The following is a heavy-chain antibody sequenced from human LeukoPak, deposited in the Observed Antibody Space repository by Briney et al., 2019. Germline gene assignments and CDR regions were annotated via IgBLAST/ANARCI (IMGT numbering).Heavy chain of an antibody. D-gene: IGHD3-3*01. CDR3: ARERTYYDFWSGYDAFDI. Sequence: SETLSLTCTVSGGSISSGGYYWSWIRQHPGKGLEWIGYIYYSGSTYYNPSLKSRVTISVDTSKNQFSLKLSSVTAADTAVYYCARERTYYDFWSGYDAFDIWGQGTMVTVSS. J-gene: IGHJ3*02. V-gene: IGHV4-31*03. CDR2: IYYSGST. CDR1: GGSISSGGYY.